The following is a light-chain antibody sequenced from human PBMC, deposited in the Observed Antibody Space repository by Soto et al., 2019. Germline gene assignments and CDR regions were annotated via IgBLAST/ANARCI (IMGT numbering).Light chain of an antibody. Sequence: QSVLTQPPSASGTPGQRVTISCSVGSSNIGTNAVNWYQQLPGTAPKLLIYNNNQRPSGVPDRFSGSKSGTSASLAISGLQSEDEDDYYCAAWDDSMNGYVFGTGTKLTVL. CDR1: SSNIGTNA. CDR3: AAWDDSMNGYV. J-gene: IGLJ1*01. CDR2: NNN. V-gene: IGLV1-44*01.